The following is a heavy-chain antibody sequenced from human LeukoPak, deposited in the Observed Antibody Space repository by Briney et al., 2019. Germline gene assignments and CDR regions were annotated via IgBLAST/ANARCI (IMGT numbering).Heavy chain of an antibody. CDR2: IKQDGSEK. Sequence: GGSLRLSCAASGFTFSSYWTSWVRQAPGKGLEWVANIKQDGSEKYYVDSVKGRFTISRDNAKNSLYLQMNSLRAEDTAVYYRARDHPDEDFDYWGQGTLVTVSS. CDR3: ARDHPDEDFDY. V-gene: IGHV3-7*04. CDR1: GFTFSSYW. J-gene: IGHJ4*02.